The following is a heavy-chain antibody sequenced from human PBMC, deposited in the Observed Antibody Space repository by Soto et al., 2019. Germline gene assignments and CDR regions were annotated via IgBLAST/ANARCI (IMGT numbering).Heavy chain of an antibody. CDR2: IIPISATT. V-gene: IGHV1-69*13. J-gene: IGHJ6*02. CDR1: GGTFSSYA. CDR3: ARDPGYSYGHPPHRGMDV. Sequence: SVKVSCKISGGTFSSYAINWVRQAPGQGLEWMGGIIPISATTNYAQKFQGRATITADESTFTSYMELRSLISEDTALYYCARDPGYSYGHPPHRGMDVWGQGTTVTVSS. D-gene: IGHD5-18*01.